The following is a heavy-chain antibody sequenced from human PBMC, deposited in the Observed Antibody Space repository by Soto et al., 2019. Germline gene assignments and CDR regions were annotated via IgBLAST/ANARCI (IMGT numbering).Heavy chain of an antibody. CDR1: GGTFSNYP. J-gene: IGHJ2*01. CDR2: IIPIFGTV. CDR3: ARVNHRWLQLWYLDL. V-gene: IGHV1-69*12. Sequence: QVQLVQSGAEVKKPGSSVKVSCKASGGTFSNYPISWVRQAPGQGLEWLGGIIPIFGTVDYAQKFQGRVTITADESTSTAYMELSSLRSEDTAVYYCARVNHRWLQLWYLDLWGRGALVTVSS. D-gene: IGHD5-12*01.